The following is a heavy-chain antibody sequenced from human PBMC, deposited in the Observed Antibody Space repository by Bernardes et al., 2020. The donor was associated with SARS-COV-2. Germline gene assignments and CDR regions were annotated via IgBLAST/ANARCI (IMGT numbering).Heavy chain of an antibody. Sequence: SETLSLTCTVSGGSISSYYWSWIRQPPGKGLEWIWYIYYSGSTNYNPSLKSQVTISVDTSKNQFSLKLSSVTAADTAVYYCARGGGGYSYGSAEYFQHWGQGTLVTVSS. D-gene: IGHD5-18*01. V-gene: IGHV4-59*01. CDR1: GGSISSYY. J-gene: IGHJ1*01. CDR3: ARGGGGYSYGSAEYFQH. CDR2: IYYSGST.